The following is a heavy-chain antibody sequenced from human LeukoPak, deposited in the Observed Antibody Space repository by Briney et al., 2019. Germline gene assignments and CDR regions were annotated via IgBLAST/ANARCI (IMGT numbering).Heavy chain of an antibody. J-gene: IGHJ6*02. CDR1: GLTFSNYA. CDR3: AKDATYYDFWSGYRSYYYGMDV. Sequence: GGSLRLSCAASGLTFSNYAINWVRQAPGKGLEWVSVISGSGGSTYYADSVKGRFTISRDNAKNTLYLQMNSLRAEDTAVYYCAKDATYYDFWSGYRSYYYGMDVWGQGTTVTVSS. V-gene: IGHV3-23*01. CDR2: ISGSGGST. D-gene: IGHD3-3*01.